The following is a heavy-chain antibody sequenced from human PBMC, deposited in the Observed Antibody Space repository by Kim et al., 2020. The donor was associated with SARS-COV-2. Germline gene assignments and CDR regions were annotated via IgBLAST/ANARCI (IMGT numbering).Heavy chain of an antibody. J-gene: IGHJ4*02. CDR1: GGSISSSNW. D-gene: IGHD2-15*01. Sequence: SETLSLTCAVSGGSISSSNWWSWVRQPPGKGLEWIGEIYHSGSTNYNPSLKSRVTISVDKSKNQFSLKLSSVTAADTAVYYCARGYCSGGSYYHFDYWGQGTLVTVSS. V-gene: IGHV4-4*02. CDR3: ARGYCSGGSYYHFDY. CDR2: IYHSGST.